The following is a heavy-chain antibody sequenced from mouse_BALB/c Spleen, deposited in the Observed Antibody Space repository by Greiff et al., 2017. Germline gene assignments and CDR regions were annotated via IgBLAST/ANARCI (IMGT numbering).Heavy chain of an antibody. J-gene: IGHJ1*01. CDR2: IWGDGST. V-gene: IGHV2-6-7*01. D-gene: IGHD1-1*01. Sequence: QVQLKESGPGLVAPSQSLSITCTVSGSSLTGYGVNWVRQPPGKGLEWLGMIWGDGSTDYNSALKSRLSISKDNSKSQVFLKMNRLQTDDTARYYCARDRYYGPYWYFDVWGAGTTVTVSS. CDR3: ARDRYYGPYWYFDV. CDR1: GSSLTGYG.